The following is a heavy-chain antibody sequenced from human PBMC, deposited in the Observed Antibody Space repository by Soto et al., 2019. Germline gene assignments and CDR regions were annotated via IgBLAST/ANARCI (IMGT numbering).Heavy chain of an antibody. CDR3: FRGYCSGGSCYKSGGMDV. CDR1: GGSISSGDYY. V-gene: IGHV4-30-4*01. J-gene: IGHJ6*01. Sequence: SETLSLTCTVSGGSISSGDYYCSWIRQPPGKGLEWIGYIYYSGSTYYNPSLKSRVTISVDTSKNQFSLKLSSVTAADTAVYYCFRGYCSGGSCYKSGGMDVWGQGTTVIVSS. CDR2: IYYSGST. D-gene: IGHD2-15*01.